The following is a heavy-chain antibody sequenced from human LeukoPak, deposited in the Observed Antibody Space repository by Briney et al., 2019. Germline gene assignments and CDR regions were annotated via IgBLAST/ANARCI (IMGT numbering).Heavy chain of an antibody. Sequence: LTGGSLRLSCAASGFTFEDYAMHWVRQAPGKGLEWVSLISGDGGRTYYADSVKGRFTISRDNSKNSLFLQMSSLRTEDTALYYCAKGLYGDKDVLSYWGQGTLVTVSS. CDR3: AKGLYGDKDVLSY. V-gene: IGHV3-43*02. D-gene: IGHD4-17*01. J-gene: IGHJ4*02. CDR2: ISGDGGRT. CDR1: GFTFEDYA.